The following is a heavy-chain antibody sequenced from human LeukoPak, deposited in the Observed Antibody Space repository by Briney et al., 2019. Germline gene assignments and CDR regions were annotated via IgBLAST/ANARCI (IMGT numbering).Heavy chain of an antibody. CDR1: GGSISSSSYY. D-gene: IGHD6-19*01. CDR3: ARGLDSSGWYGDWFDP. V-gene: IGHV4-39*07. J-gene: IGHJ5*02. Sequence: SETLSLTCTVSGGSISSSSYYWGWIRQPPGKGLEWIGSIYYSGSTYYNPSLKSRVTISVDKSKNQFSLKLSSVTAADTAVYYCARGLDSSGWYGDWFDPWGQGTLVTASS. CDR2: IYYSGST.